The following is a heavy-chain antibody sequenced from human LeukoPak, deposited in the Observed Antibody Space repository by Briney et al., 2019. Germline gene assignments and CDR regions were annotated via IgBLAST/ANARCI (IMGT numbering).Heavy chain of an antibody. D-gene: IGHD2/OR15-2a*01. J-gene: IGHJ4*02. V-gene: IGHV4/OR15-8*01. CDR2: VHLSGRT. Sequence: PSETLSLTCDVSGGSISTTNWWTWVRQPPGGGLEWIGEVHLSGRTHYSPSLESRVTMSVDMSENHVSLQLTSVSAADTAVYYCAREGGFYRPLDYSGPGTLVIVSA. CDR3: AREGGFYRPLDY. CDR1: GGSISTTNW.